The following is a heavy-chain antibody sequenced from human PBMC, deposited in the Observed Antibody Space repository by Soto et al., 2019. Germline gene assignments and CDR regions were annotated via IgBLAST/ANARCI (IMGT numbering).Heavy chain of an antibody. CDR1: GGSFSGYY. CDR2: INHSGST. V-gene: IGHV4-34*01. D-gene: IGHD2-15*01. CDR3: ARGRTVVVVAPWYNWFDP. Sequence: SETLSLTCAVYGGSFSGYYWSWIRQPPGKGLEWIGEINHSGSTNYNPSLKSRVTISVDTSKNQFSLKLSSVTAADTAVYYFARGRTVVVVAPWYNWFDPWGQGTLVTVSS. J-gene: IGHJ5*02.